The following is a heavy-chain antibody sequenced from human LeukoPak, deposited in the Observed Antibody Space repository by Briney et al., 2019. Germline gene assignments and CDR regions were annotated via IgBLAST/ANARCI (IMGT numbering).Heavy chain of an antibody. CDR2: INHSGST. Sequence: SETLSLTCAVYGGSFSGYYWSWIRQPPGKGLEWIGEINHSGSTNYNPSLKSRVTISVDTSKNQFSLKLSSVTAADTAVYYCATLAANAYYYYDGMDVWGQGTTVTVSS. CDR1: GGSFSGYY. J-gene: IGHJ6*02. V-gene: IGHV4-34*01. D-gene: IGHD5-12*01. CDR3: ATLAANAYYYYDGMDV.